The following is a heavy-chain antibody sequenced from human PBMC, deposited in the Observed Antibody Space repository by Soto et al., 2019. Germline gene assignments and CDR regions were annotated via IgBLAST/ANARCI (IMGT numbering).Heavy chain of an antibody. D-gene: IGHD5-12*01. CDR1: GGSVSSGDYF. Sequence: SETLSLTCTVSGGSVSSGDYFWSWSRQPPGKGLEWIGYIYDSGSSYYNPSLKSRVTMSVDTSKNQFSLKLRSVTAADTAMYYCAREKGYISGPKNFDSWGQGTLVTVSS. CDR2: IYDSGSS. V-gene: IGHV4-30-4*01. CDR3: AREKGYISGPKNFDS. J-gene: IGHJ4*02.